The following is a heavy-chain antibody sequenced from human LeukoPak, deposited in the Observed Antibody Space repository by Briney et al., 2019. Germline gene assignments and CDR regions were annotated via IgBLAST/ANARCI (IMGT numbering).Heavy chain of an antibody. CDR2: ISHRGST. D-gene: IGHD2-8*01. CDR1: GGSFSSYY. V-gene: IGHV4-34*01. J-gene: IGHJ4*02. Sequence: SETLSLTCAVYGGSFSSYYWSWIRQPPGKGLEWIGEISHRGSTNYNPSLKSRVTISVDTSKNQFSLKLNSVTAADTAVYYCARDSPEVTYAFDTWGQGTLVTVSS. CDR3: ARDSPEVTYAFDT.